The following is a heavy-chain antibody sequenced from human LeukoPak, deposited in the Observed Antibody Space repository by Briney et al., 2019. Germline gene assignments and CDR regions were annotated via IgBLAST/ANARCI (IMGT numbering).Heavy chain of an antibody. J-gene: IGHJ2*01. Sequence: GGSLRLSCAASGFTFSNAWMSWVRQAPGKGLEWVSSITGGGGRTYDADSVNGRFTISRDNSKNILYLQMNILRAEDTALYYCAKGFYGSRYWYFDRWGRGTLVTVSS. CDR3: AKGFYGSRYWYFDR. CDR2: ITGGGGRT. CDR1: GFTFSNAW. D-gene: IGHD3-10*01. V-gene: IGHV3-23*01.